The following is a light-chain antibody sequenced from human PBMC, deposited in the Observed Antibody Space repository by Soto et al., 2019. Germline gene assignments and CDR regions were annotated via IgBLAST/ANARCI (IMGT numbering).Light chain of an antibody. CDR2: RAS. V-gene: IGKV1-39*01. CDR1: QTTIIY. Sequence: DLQLTQSPSSLSASVGDRVTITCRASQTTIIYLNWYQQKPGEVPKLLIYRASNLQSGVPSRFSGSGSGTDFTLTISSLQPEDSAIYYCQQSYTHPTFGQGTKVEIK. CDR3: QQSYTHPT. J-gene: IGKJ1*01.